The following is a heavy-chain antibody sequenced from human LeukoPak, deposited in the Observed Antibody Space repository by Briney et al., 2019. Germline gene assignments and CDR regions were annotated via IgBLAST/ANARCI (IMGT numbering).Heavy chain of an antibody. D-gene: IGHD5-24*01. J-gene: IGHJ4*02. CDR1: GFTFSDYY. Sequence: PGGSLRLSCAASGFTFSDYYMSWIRQAPGKGLEWVSYISSSGSTIYYADSVKGRFTISRDNAKNSLYLQMNSLRAEDTAVYYCAREARLGPRDVLKRWLPQPGDYWGQGTLVTVSS. V-gene: IGHV3-11*04. CDR3: AREARLGPRDVLKRWLPQPGDY. CDR2: ISSSGSTI.